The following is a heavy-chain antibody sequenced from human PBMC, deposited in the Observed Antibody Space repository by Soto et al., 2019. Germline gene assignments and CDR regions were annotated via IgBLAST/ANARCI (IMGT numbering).Heavy chain of an antibody. CDR2: ISGSSSGT. CDR1: GFNFGAYA. J-gene: IGHJ6*02. CDR3: AKDRSENFWVYYYAMDV. D-gene: IGHD6-19*01. V-gene: IGHV3-23*01. Sequence: GGSLRLSCEASGFNFGAYAMSWVRQAPGKGLEWVSGISGSSSGTYYTDSVKGRFTISRDNSKNTVYLQMDSLRGEDTAVYYCAKDRSENFWVYYYAMDVWGQGTAVTVSS.